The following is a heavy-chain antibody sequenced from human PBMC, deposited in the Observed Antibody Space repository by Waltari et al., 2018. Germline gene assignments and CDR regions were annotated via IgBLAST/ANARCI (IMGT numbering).Heavy chain of an antibody. CDR1: GGTFSSYA. CDR3: ARDLGRDYDILTGYYNYYYMDV. V-gene: IGHV1-69*12. J-gene: IGHJ6*03. CDR2: IIPIFGSA. D-gene: IGHD3-9*01. Sequence: QVQLVQSGAEVKKPGSSVKVSCKASGGTFSSYAISWVRQAPGQGLEWMGGIIPIFGSANYAQKFQGRVTITADESTSTAYMELSSLRSEDTAVYYCARDLGRDYDILTGYYNYYYMDVWGKGTTVTVSS.